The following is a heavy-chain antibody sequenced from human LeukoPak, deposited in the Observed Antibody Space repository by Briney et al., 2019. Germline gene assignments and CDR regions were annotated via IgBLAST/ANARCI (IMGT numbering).Heavy chain of an antibody. D-gene: IGHD3-3*01. CDR1: GFIFTNYF. CDR3: ATDRGWRTSGYYLYYFEY. CDR2: IKHDGSEK. V-gene: IGHV3-7*01. J-gene: IGHJ4*02. Sequence: GGSLRLSCAASGFIFTNYFMSWVRRARGKGVEWVASIKHDGSEKYYVDSVRGRFTISRDNTMNSLYLQMSSLRAEDTAVYYCATDRGWRTSGYYLYYFEYWGQGTLVTYSS.